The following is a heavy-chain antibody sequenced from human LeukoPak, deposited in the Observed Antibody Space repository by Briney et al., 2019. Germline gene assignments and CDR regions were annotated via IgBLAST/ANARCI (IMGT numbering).Heavy chain of an antibody. CDR2: ISTDGRFT. V-gene: IGHV3-74*01. CDR3: ARDFLHSPNCPGC. CDR1: GFTFSNYW. J-gene: IGHJ4*02. D-gene: IGHD1-1*01. Sequence: GGSLRLSCAASGFTFSNYWMHWVRLAPGKGPMWVSRISTDGRFTSYADSVEGRSTISRDTAENTLYLHMSSLRAEDTALYYCARDFLHSPNCPGCWGQGTLVTVSS.